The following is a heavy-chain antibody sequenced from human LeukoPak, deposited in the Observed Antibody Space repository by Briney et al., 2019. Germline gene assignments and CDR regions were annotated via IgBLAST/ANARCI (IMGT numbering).Heavy chain of an antibody. CDR2: INHSGST. V-gene: IGHV4-34*01. D-gene: IGHD5-24*01. CDR3: ARGRGGEGAFDI. CDR1: GGSFSGYY. Sequence: SETLSLTCAVYGGSFSGYYWSWIRQPPGKGLEWIGEINHSGSTNYNPSLKSRVTISVDTSKNQFSLKLSSVTAADTAVYYCARGRGGEGAFDIWGQGTKVTVSS. J-gene: IGHJ3*02.